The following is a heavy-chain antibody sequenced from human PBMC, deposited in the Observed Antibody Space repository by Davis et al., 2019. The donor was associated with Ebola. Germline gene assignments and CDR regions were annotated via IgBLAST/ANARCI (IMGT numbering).Heavy chain of an antibody. CDR3: ARASKVVPALPDY. CDR2: IHYSGRT. D-gene: IGHD2-2*01. J-gene: IGHJ4*02. V-gene: IGHV4-31*03. Sequence: MPSETLSLTCTVSGGSINSGGKYWNWIRQHPGKGLEWIGYIHYSGRTYYNPSLKSRVAISVDTSKNQFSLKLSSVTAADTAVYYCARASKVVPALPDYWGQGTLVTVSS. CDR1: GGSINSGGKY.